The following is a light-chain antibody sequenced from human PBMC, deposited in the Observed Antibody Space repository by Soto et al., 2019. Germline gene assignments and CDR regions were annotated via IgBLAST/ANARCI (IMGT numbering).Light chain of an antibody. Sequence: EVVLTQSPGTLSLSPWERATLSCRASQSVSNSYLAWYQQKPGQAPRLLIYGASTRATGIPDRFSGSGSGTDFTLTISCLQSEDFATYYCQQYYSYPLTFGGGTKVDIK. J-gene: IGKJ4*01. CDR3: QQYYSYPLT. CDR2: GAS. V-gene: IGKV3-20*01. CDR1: QSVSNSY.